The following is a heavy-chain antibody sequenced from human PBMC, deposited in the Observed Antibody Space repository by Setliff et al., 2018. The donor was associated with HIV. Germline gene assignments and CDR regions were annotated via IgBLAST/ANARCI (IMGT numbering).Heavy chain of an antibody. CDR2: ISAYTGNT. D-gene: IGHD2-2*01. V-gene: IGHV1-18*04. Sequence: ASVKVSCKASRGTFSSYGFNWVRQAPGQGLEWMGWISAYTGNTDFAQKFQGRVTMTTDTSTSTAYMELRSLRSDDTAVYYCARDRAQGIVIIPPAMGFDPWGQGTLVTVSS. CDR3: ARDRAQGIVIIPPAMGFDP. J-gene: IGHJ5*02. CDR1: RGTFSSYG.